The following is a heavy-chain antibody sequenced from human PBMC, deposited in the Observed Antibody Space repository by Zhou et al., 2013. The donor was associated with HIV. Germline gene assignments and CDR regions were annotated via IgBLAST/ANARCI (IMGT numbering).Heavy chain of an antibody. Sequence: QVQLVQSGAEVKKPGSSVKVSCKVSGGSFSSYAISWVRQAPGQGLEWMGRIIPIFGSVYYAQKLQGRVTITADDSTSTAYMELSSLSSEDTAVYYCARVPRSGAYYYYYMDVWGQGTTVTVSS. D-gene: IGHD2-21*01. CDR2: IIPIFGSV. V-gene: IGHV1-69*13. CDR3: ARVPRSGAYYYYYMDV. CDR1: GGSFSSYA. J-gene: IGHJ6*03.